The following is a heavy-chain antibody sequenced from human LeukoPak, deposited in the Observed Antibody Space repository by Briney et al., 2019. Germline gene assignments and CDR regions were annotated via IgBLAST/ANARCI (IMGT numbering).Heavy chain of an antibody. CDR3: ARHSPGLLWFGELSGAFDI. Sequence: SETLSLTCTVSGDSISNYYWSWIRQPAGKGLEWIGRYYTSESTDYNPSLKSRVTMSVDTSKNQFFLKLSSVTAADTAVYYCARHSPGLLWFGELSGAFDIWGQGTMVTVSS. CDR1: GDSISNYY. J-gene: IGHJ3*02. CDR2: YYTSEST. D-gene: IGHD3-10*01. V-gene: IGHV4-4*07.